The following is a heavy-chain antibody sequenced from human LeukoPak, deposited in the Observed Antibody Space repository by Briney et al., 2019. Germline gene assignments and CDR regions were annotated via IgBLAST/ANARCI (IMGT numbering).Heavy chain of an antibody. CDR1: GFTVSSNY. V-gene: IGHV3-66*01. CDR3: ARASQWLAFDY. D-gene: IGHD6-19*01. Sequence: GGSLRLSCAASGFTVSSNYMSWVRQAPGKGLEWVSVIYNGGSTKYADSVKGRFTISRDNSKNTLYLQMNSLRVEDTAVCFCARASQWLAFDYWGQGTLVTVSS. CDR2: IYNGGST. J-gene: IGHJ4*02.